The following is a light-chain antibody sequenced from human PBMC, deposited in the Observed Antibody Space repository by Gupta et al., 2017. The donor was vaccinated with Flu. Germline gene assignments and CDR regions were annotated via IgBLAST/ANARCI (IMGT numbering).Light chain of an antibody. Sequence: DIQMTQSPSSLSASLGDRVTISCRASQNINNYLNWYQQKLGKAPILLIYGASRLQGGVPSRFSGIGSGTDFTLTISSRQPEDFATYYCQQSHSSPWTFGQGTKVEIK. V-gene: IGKV1-39*01. CDR1: QNINNY. CDR2: GAS. J-gene: IGKJ1*01. CDR3: QQSHSSPWT.